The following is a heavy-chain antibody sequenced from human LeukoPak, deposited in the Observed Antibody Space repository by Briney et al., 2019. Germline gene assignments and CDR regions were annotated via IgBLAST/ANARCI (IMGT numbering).Heavy chain of an antibody. CDR2: ISSSGSTI. CDR1: GFTFSSYE. V-gene: IGHV3-48*03. J-gene: IGHJ4*02. CDR3: ARGLPRITFGGVIAHDY. D-gene: IGHD3-16*02. Sequence: GGSLRLSCAASGFTFSSYEMNWVRQAPGKGLEWVSYISSSGSTIYYADSVKGRFTISRDNAKNSLYLQMNSLRAEDTALYHCARGLPRITFGGVIAHDYWGQGTLVTVSS.